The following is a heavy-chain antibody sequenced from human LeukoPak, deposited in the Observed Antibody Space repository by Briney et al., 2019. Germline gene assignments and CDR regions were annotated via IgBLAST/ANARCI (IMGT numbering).Heavy chain of an antibody. CDR2: IKQDGSEK. CDR3: ARDKLRWLREKYYYYYGMDV. CDR1: GFTFSSYW. Sequence: PGRSLRLSCAASGFTFSSYWMSWVRQAPGKGLEWVANIKQDGSEKYYVGSVKGRFTISRDNAKNSLYLQMNSLRAEDTAVYYCARDKLRWLREKYYYYYGMDVWGQGTTVTVSS. J-gene: IGHJ6*02. D-gene: IGHD5-12*01. V-gene: IGHV3-7*01.